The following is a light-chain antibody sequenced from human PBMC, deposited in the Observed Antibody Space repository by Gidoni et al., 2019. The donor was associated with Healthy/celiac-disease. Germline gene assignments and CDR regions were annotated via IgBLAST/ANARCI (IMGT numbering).Light chain of an antibody. CDR2: YDD. CDR3: AAWDDSLNGVV. CDR1: SSNLGNNA. V-gene: IGLV1-36*01. Sequence: SVLTQPPSVSEAPRQRVTISCSGSSSNLGNNAVNWYQQLPGKAPKLLIYYDDLLPSGVSDRFSGSKSGTSASLAISGLQSEDEADYYCAAWDDSLNGVVFGGGTKLTVL. J-gene: IGLJ2*01.